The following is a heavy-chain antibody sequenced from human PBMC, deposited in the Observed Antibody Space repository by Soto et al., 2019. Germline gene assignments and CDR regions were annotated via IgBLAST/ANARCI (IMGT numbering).Heavy chain of an antibody. CDR2: INRSGGST. V-gene: IGHV1-46*01. J-gene: IGHJ5*02. CDR1: GYTFTSYY. CDR3: ARGGISVLRFLEWSAAYNWFDP. Sequence: ASGKVSCKASGYTFTSYYMHWVRQAPGQGLEWMGIINRSGGSTSYAQKFQGRVTMTRDTSTSTVYMELSSLRSEDTAVYYCARGGISVLRFLEWSAAYNWFDPWGQGTLVTVSS. D-gene: IGHD3-3*01.